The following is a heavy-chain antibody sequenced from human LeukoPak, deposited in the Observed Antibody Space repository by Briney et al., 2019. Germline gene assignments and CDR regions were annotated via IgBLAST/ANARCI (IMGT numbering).Heavy chain of an antibody. CDR2: ISAYNGNT. Sequence: ASVKVSCKASGYTFTSYGISWVRQAPGQGLEWMGWISAYNGNTNYAQKLQGRVTMTTDTSTSTAYMELRSLRSDDTAVYYCARAIMITFGGVMSRFDPWGQGTLVTVSS. J-gene: IGHJ5*02. V-gene: IGHV1-18*01. D-gene: IGHD3-16*01. CDR3: ARAIMITFGGVMSRFDP. CDR1: GYTFTSYG.